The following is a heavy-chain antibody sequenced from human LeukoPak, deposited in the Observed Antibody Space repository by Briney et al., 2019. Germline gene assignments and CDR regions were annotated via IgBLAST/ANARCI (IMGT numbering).Heavy chain of an antibody. Sequence: SQTLSLTCTVSGGSISSGGYSWSWIRQPPGKGLEWIGYIYHSGSTNYNPSLKSRVTISVDTSKNQFSLKLSSVTAADTAVYYCARVRITIFGVVTPPDYWGQGTLVTVSS. CDR1: GGSISSGGYS. CDR2: IYHSGST. CDR3: ARVRITIFGVVTPPDY. V-gene: IGHV4-30-2*01. D-gene: IGHD3-3*01. J-gene: IGHJ4*02.